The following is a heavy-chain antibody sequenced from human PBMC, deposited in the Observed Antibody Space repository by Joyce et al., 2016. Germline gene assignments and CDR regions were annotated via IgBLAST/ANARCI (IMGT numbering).Heavy chain of an antibody. CDR3: ARSTLPGYCSSTSCYIRYYFDY. V-gene: IGHV5-51*01. CDR1: GYSFTSYW. CDR2: IYPGDSDT. J-gene: IGHJ4*02. Sequence: EVQLVQSGAEVKKPGESLKISCKGSGYSFTSYWIGWVRQMPGKGLEWMGCIYPGDSDTRYSPSFQGQVTISADKSISTAYLQWSSLKASDTAMYYCARSTLPGYCSSTSCYIRYYFDYWGQGTLVTVSS. D-gene: IGHD2-2*02.